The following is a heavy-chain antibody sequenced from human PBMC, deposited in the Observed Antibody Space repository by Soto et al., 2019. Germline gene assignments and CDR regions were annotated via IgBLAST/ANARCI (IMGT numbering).Heavy chain of an antibody. J-gene: IGHJ4*02. CDR3: ARESEDLTSNFDY. Sequence: EVQLVESGGGRVRPGGSLRLSCAASGFTFSRYSMNLVRQAPGKGLEWVSTISSTTNYIYYADSMKGRFTVSRDNAKNSVYLDMNSLSAEDTAVYYCARESEDLTSNFDYWGQGTLVTVSS. CDR2: ISSTTNYI. V-gene: IGHV3-21*01. CDR1: GFTFSRYS.